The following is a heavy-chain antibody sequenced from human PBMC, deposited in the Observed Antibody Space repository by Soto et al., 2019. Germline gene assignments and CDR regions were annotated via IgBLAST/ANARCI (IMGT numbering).Heavy chain of an antibody. J-gene: IGHJ3*02. CDR1: GGSISSGGYY. CDR2: IYYSGST. Sequence: SETLSLTCTVSGGSISSGGYYWSWIRQHPGKGLEWIGYIYYSGSTYYNPSLKSRVTISVDTSKNQFSLKLSSVTAADTAVYYCARALRRYYASTEAGAFDIWGQGTMVTVSS. D-gene: IGHD3-10*01. V-gene: IGHV4-31*03. CDR3: ARALRRYYASTEAGAFDI.